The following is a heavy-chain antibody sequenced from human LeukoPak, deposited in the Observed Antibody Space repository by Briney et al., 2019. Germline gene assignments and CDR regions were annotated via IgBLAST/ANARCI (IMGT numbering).Heavy chain of an antibody. D-gene: IGHD4-17*01. CDR3: ARGRDYGDPGDY. V-gene: IGHV3-11*06. Sequence: GGSLRLSCAASGFTFSDYYMSWIRQAPGKGLEWVSYISSSSSYTNYADSVKGRSTISRDNAKNSLYLQMNSLRAEDTAVYYCARGRDYGDPGDYWGQGTLVTVSS. CDR1: GFTFSDYY. CDR2: ISSSSSYT. J-gene: IGHJ4*02.